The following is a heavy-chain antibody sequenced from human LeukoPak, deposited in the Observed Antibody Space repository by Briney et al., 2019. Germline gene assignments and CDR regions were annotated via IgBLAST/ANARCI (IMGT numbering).Heavy chain of an antibody. D-gene: IGHD5-18*01. CDR3: AKDKTAMAYYFDY. Sequence: GGSLRLSCAASGFTFSSYGMPWLRQAPGKGLEGVAVITYDGSNKYYADSVKGRFTISRDNSKNTLYLQMNSLRAEDTAVYYCAKDKTAMAYYFDYWGQGSLVTVSS. J-gene: IGHJ4*02. CDR1: GFTFSSYG. CDR2: ITYDGSNK. V-gene: IGHV3-30*18.